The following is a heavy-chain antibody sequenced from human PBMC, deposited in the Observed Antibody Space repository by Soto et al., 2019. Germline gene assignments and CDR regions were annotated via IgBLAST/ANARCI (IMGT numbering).Heavy chain of an antibody. CDR3: ASMGYHYGSGSYPLDY. D-gene: IGHD3-10*01. CDR1: GGSISSYY. CDR2: MYNSGST. Sequence: QVQLQESGPGLVKPSETLSLTCTVSGGSISSYYWTWIRQPPGKGLEWIGFMYNSGSTHYNPSLKSRVTISLXTXKXXFSRNLRSVTAADTAVYYCASMGYHYGSGSYPLDYWGQGTLVTVSS. V-gene: IGHV4-4*08. J-gene: IGHJ4*02.